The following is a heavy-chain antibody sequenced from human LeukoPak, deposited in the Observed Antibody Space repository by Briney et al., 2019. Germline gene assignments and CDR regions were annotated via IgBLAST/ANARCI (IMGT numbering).Heavy chain of an antibody. Sequence: GGSLRLSCAASGFTFSSYEMNWVRQAPGKGLEWVSYISSSGSTIYYADSVKGRFTISRDNAKNSLYLQMNSLRAEDTAVYYCARRPTVIQYYYYYYMDVWGKGTTVTVSS. CDR2: ISSSGSTI. D-gene: IGHD4-11*01. V-gene: IGHV3-48*03. CDR1: GFTFSSYE. CDR3: ARRPTVIQYYYYYYMDV. J-gene: IGHJ6*03.